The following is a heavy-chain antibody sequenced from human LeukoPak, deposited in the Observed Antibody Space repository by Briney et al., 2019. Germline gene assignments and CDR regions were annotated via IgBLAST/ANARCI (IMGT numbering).Heavy chain of an antibody. CDR1: GFTFDDYA. J-gene: IGHJ4*02. CDR2: ISWNSGSI. D-gene: IGHD6-13*01. V-gene: IGHV3-9*01. CDR3: VGTGYTVY. Sequence: PGGSLRLSCAVSGFTFDDYAMHWVRQAPGKGLEWVSGISWNSGSIDYADSVKGRFTISRDNAKNSLYLQMNSLRTEDTALYYCVGTGYTVYWGQGTLVTVSS.